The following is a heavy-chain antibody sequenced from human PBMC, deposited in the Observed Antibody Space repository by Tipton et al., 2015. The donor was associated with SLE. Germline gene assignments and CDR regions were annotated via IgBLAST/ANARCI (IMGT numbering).Heavy chain of an antibody. V-gene: IGHV4-59*12. D-gene: IGHD3-22*01. J-gene: IGHJ3*01. CDR2: IYHSGST. CDR3: ATVDYFDSGDAFDF. CDR1: GGSISSYY. Sequence: TLSLTCTVSGGSISSYYWSWIRQPPGKGLEWIGSIYHSGSTYYNPSLKSRVTISVDKSKNQFSLKLNSVTAADTAVYYCATVDYFDSGDAFDFWGHGSMVTVSS.